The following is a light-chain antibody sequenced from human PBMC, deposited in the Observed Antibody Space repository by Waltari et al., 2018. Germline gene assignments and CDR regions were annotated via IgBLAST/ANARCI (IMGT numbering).Light chain of an antibody. J-gene: IGLJ2*01. CDR3: SSYTSSSTHVV. Sequence: YQETPSIAPKLITYDVSNRPPGLSNRFTGCKCGNRDSLTISGLQAEDEADYNCSSYTSSSTHVVFGGGTKLTVL. V-gene: IGLV2-14*03. CDR2: DVS.